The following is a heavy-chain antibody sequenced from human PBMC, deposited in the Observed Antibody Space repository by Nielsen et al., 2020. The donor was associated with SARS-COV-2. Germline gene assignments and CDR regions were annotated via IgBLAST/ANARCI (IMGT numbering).Heavy chain of an antibody. J-gene: IGHJ3*02. D-gene: IGHD5-12*01. CDR3: AREGGYGAFDI. CDR2: ISSSGSTI. CDR1: GFTFSTYE. Sequence: GGSLRLSCAASGFTFSTYEINWVRQAPGKGLEWVSYISSSGSTIYYADSVKGRFTISRDNAKNSLSLQMNSLRAEDTAIYYCAREGGYGAFDIWGQGTMVTVSS. V-gene: IGHV3-48*03.